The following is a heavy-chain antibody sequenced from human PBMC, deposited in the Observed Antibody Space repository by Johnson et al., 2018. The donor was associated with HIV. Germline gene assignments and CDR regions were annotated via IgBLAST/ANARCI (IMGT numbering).Heavy chain of an antibody. V-gene: IGHV3-9*01. D-gene: IGHD6-13*01. CDR3: AKARRIAAAGSLNDAFDI. CDR1: GFTFDDYA. Sequence: VQLVESGGGLVQPGRSLRLSCAASGFTFDDYAMHWVRQAPGKGLEWVSGLSWNSGSIGYADSVKGRFTISRDNAKNSLYLQMNSLRAEDTALYYCAKARRIAAAGSLNDAFDIWGQGTMVTVSS. CDR2: LSWNSGSI. J-gene: IGHJ3*02.